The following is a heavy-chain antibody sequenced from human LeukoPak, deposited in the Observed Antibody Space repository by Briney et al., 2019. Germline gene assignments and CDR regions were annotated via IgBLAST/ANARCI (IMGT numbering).Heavy chain of an antibody. J-gene: IGHJ4*02. CDR1: GYIFTSYW. CDR3: TSKGYAFDY. D-gene: IGHD2-8*01. Sequence: GESLKISCKVSGYIFTSYWFGWVRQMPGKGLEWMGIIYPGDSDTRYSPSFQGQVTISVDKSISTAYLQWSSLKASDTAMYYCTSKGYAFDYWGQGTLVTVSS. CDR2: IYPGDSDT. V-gene: IGHV5-51*01.